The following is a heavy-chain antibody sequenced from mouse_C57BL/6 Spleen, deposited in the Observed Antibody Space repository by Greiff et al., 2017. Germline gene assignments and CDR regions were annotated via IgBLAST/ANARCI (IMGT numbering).Heavy chain of an antibody. CDR1: GYTFTSYW. CDR3: ARLRSNYSPGD. D-gene: IGHD2-5*01. V-gene: IGHV1-64*01. CDR2: IHPTSGSP. J-gene: IGHJ2*01. Sequence: VQLQQPGAELVKPGASVKLSCKASGYTFTSYWMHWVKQRPGQGLEWIGMIHPTSGSPNYNEQFKSKATLTVDKSSSTAYMQLSSLTSEDSAVYYCARLRSNYSPGDWGQGTTLTVSS.